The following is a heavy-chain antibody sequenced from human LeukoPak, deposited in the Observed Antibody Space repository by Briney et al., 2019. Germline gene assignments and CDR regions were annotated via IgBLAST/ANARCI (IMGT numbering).Heavy chain of an antibody. CDR3: AKDRTTTARIFDY. D-gene: IGHD6-6*01. CDR2: ISGTDGST. CDR1: GITFSSYA. Sequence: GGSLRLSCAASGITFSSYAMSWVRQAPGKGLEWVSGISGTDGSTYYVDSVKGRSTISRDNSKNTLYLQINSLRAEDTAIYYCAKDRTTTARIFDYWGQGTLVTVSS. J-gene: IGHJ4*02. V-gene: IGHV3-23*01.